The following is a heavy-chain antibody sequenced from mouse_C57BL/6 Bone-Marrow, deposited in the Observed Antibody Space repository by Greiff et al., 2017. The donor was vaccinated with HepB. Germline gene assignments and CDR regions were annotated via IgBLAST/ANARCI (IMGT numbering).Heavy chain of an antibody. V-gene: IGHV1-64*01. CDR2: IHPNSGST. D-gene: IGHD1-1*01. CDR1: GYTFTSYW. Sequence: QVQLQQPGAELVKPGASVKLSCKASGYTFTSYWMHWVKQRPGQGLEWIGMIHPNSGSTNYNEKFKSKATLTVDKSSSTAYMQLSSLTSEDSAVYDCARDYVEYYFDYWGQGTTLTVSS. J-gene: IGHJ2*01. CDR3: ARDYVEYYFDY.